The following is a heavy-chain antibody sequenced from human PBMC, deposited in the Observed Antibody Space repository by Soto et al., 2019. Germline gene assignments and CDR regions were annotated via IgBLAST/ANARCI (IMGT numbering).Heavy chain of an antibody. Sequence: EVQLLESGGDLVQPGGSLRLSCVASGFSFDHYGMSWVRQAPGKGLAWVSAIKSDGSSTYYAASVKDRFTIFRDNSKNTLYLQLNSLRAEDTAVYYCAQLGLMTFSHKHYFNPCGRGTLVTVSS. CDR3: AQLGLMTFSHKHYFNP. J-gene: IGHJ5*02. V-gene: IGHV3-23*01. CDR1: GFSFDHYG. D-gene: IGHD3-10*01. CDR2: IKSDGSST.